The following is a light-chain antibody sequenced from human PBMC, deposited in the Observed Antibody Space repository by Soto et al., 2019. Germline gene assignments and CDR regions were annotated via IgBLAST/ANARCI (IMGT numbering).Light chain of an antibody. CDR3: GAYTARSTLV. J-gene: IGLJ2*01. CDR1: SRDIGAYNL. Sequence: QSALTQPASLSGYPGQSITISWRGTSRDIGAYNLVSWYQQLPGKATKLLIYEVRSRPSGISYRFSGSKSGTTAALTISSLLPEDEADYYCGAYTARSTLVFGGGTKLTVL. V-gene: IGLV2-14*01. CDR2: EVR.